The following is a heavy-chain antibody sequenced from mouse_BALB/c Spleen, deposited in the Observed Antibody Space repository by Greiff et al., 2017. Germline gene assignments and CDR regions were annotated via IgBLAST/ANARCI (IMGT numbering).Heavy chain of an antibody. CDR1: GFTFSSFG. J-gene: IGHJ2*01. V-gene: IGHV5-17*02. CDR2: ISSGSSTI. D-gene: IGHD2-1*01. Sequence: EVQLVESGGGLVQPGGSRKLSCAASGFTFSSFGMHWVRQAPEKGLEWVAYISSGSSTIYYADTVKGRFTISRDNPKNTLFLQMTSLRSEDTAMYYCARSGGNYGYYFDYWGQGTTLTVAS. CDR3: ARSGGNYGYYFDY.